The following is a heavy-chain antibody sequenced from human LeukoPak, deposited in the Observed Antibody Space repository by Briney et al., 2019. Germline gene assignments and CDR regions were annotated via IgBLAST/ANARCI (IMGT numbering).Heavy chain of an antibody. J-gene: IGHJ4*02. Sequence: GGSLRLSCAASGFTFSSYAMSWVRQAPGKGLEWVSAISGSGGSTYYADSVKGRFTISRDNSKNTLYLQMNSLRAEDTAVYYCAHRYCSRDAGISSTNCPSYFDYWGQGTLVTVSS. CDR1: GFTFSSYA. CDR2: ISGSGGST. D-gene: IGHD2-2*01. CDR3: AHRYCSRDAGISSTNCPSYFDY. V-gene: IGHV3-23*01.